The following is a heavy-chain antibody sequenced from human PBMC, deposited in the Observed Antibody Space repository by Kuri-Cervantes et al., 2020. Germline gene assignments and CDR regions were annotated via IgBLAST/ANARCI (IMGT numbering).Heavy chain of an antibody. CDR2: IYYSGST. CDR1: GGSISSSSYY. J-gene: IGHJ5*01. CDR3: AREIDYGDYGWFDS. D-gene: IGHD4-17*01. Sequence: GSLRLSCTVSGGSISSSSYYWSWIRQPPGKGLEWIGYIYYSGSTNYNPSLKSRVTISADSSKNQFSLNLSSVTAADTAVYYCAREIDYGDYGWFDSWGQGTLVTVSS. V-gene: IGHV4-61*01.